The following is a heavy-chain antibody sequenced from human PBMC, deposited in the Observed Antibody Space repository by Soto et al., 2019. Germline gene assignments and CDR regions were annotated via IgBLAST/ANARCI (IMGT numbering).Heavy chain of an antibody. CDR3: VGCGYSPFAY. CDR2: LYYSGST. J-gene: IGHJ4*02. D-gene: IGHD3-22*01. Sequence: QLQLQESGPGLVKPSETLSLTCTVSGGSISSSSYYWGWIRQPPGKGLEWIGSLYYSGSTYYNPSLKGRVTISVDTSKIQFSLMLSSVTAADTAVYYCVGCGYSPFAYWGQGTLVTVSS. CDR1: GGSISSSSYY. V-gene: IGHV4-39*01.